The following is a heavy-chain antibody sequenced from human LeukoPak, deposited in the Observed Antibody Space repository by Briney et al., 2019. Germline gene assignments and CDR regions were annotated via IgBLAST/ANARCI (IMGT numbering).Heavy chain of an antibody. CDR3: ARDGGGRADFDY. CDR1: GGTFSSYA. D-gene: IGHD3-16*01. V-gene: IGHV1-69*04. J-gene: IGHJ4*02. CDR2: IIPILGIA. Sequence: GASVKVSCKASGGTFSSYAISWVRQAPGQGLEWMGRIIPILGIANYAQKFQGRVTITADKSTSTAYMELSSLRSEDTAVYYCARDGGGRADFDYWGQGTLVTVSS.